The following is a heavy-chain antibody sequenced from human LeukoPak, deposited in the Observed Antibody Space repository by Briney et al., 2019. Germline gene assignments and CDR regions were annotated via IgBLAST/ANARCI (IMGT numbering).Heavy chain of an antibody. D-gene: IGHD3-3*01. CDR1: GGSFSGYY. CDR3: ARGLRDFWSGYYGPIFDY. V-gene: IGHV4-34*01. Sequence: PSETLSLTCAVYGGSFSGYYWSWIRQPPGKGLEWIGEINHSGSTNYNPSLKSRVTISVDTSKNQFSLKLSSVTAADTAVYNCARGLRDFWSGYYGPIFDYWGQGTLVTVSS. CDR2: INHSGST. J-gene: IGHJ4*02.